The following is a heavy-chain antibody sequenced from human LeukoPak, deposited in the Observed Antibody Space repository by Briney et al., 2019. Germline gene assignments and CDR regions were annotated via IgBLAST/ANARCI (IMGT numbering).Heavy chain of an antibody. CDR3: ARGVATGDDAFDI. D-gene: IGHD5-12*01. J-gene: IGHJ3*02. Sequence: SETLSLTCSVSGGSISSYYWSWIRQPPGKGLEWIGDIYYSGSTNYNPSLKSRVTISVDTSKNQFSLKLSSVTAADTAVYYCARGVATGDDAFDIWGQGTMVTVSS. V-gene: IGHV4-59*08. CDR2: IYYSGST. CDR1: GGSISSYY.